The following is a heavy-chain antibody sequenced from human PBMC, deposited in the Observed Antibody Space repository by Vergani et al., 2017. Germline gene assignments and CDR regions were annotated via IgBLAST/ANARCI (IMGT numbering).Heavy chain of an antibody. CDR2: IKSDGSIT. V-gene: IGHV3-74*01. Sequence: EVQLVESGGGLIHPGGSLRLSCEGSGFSFSGYWMHWVRQSPEKGLVWVSRIKSDGSITNYADSVKGRFTISRDNAKNSLYLQMNSLRAEDTAVYYCARDRDILTGYHPLDYWGQGTLVTVSS. J-gene: IGHJ4*02. D-gene: IGHD3-9*01. CDR3: ARDRDILTGYHPLDY. CDR1: GFSFSGYW.